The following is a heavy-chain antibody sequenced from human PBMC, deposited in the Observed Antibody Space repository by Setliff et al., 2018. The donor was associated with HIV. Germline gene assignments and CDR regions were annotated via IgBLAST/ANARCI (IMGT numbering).Heavy chain of an antibody. J-gene: IGHJ6*03. D-gene: IGHD3-10*01. CDR2: IYQSGSS. Sequence: SETLSLTCTVYGASISNSNSYWGWIRQPPGKGLEWLGSIYQSGSSKYNPSLKSRVTISVDKSKNQFSLKLSSVTAADTAVYYCARYGGIIYYYYMDVWGKGTTVTVSS. CDR3: ARYGGIIYYYYMDV. V-gene: IGHV4-39*07. CDR1: GASISNSNSY.